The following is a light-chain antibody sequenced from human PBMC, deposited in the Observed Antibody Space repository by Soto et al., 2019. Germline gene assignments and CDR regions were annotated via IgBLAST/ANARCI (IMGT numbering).Light chain of an antibody. J-gene: IGLJ1*01. V-gene: IGLV2-14*01. CDR1: SSDVGGYNY. CDR3: SSYTSSSTLEV. Sequence: QSVLTQPASVSGSPGQSITISCTGTSSDVGGYNYVSWYQQHPGKAPKLMIYDVSNRPSGVSNRFSGSKSGNTASLTISGLQAEDEADYYCSSYTSSSTLEVIGTG. CDR2: DVS.